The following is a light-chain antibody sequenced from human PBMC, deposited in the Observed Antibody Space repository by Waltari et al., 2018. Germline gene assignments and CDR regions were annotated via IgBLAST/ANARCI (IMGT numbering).Light chain of an antibody. CDR1: QYIANY. V-gene: IGKV1-39*01. J-gene: IGKJ2*01. CDR3: QQSYTTPYT. CDR2: AAS. Sequence: DIQMTQSPSSLSTSVRDRAPIPCRASQYIANYLHWYQQNPGKAPKLLIYAASSLQSGAPSRFSGRGSGTDFTLTISSLQPEDFATYFCQQSYTTPYTFGQGTKLEIK.